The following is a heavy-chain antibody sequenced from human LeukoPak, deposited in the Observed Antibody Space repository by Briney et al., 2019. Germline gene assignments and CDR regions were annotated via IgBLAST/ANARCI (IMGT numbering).Heavy chain of an antibody. J-gene: IGHJ4*02. Sequence: PGGSLRLSCAASGFTFSSYGMSWVRQAPGKGLEWVSAISGSGGSTYYADSVKGRFTISRDNSKNTLYLQMNSLRAEDTAVYYCAKALRYFDCLPYYFDYWGQGTLVTVSS. CDR2: ISGSGGST. CDR1: GFTFSSYG. V-gene: IGHV3-23*01. CDR3: AKALRYFDCLPYYFDY. D-gene: IGHD3-9*01.